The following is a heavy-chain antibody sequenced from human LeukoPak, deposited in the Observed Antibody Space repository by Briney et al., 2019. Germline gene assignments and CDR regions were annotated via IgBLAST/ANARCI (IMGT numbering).Heavy chain of an antibody. J-gene: IGHJ5*02. D-gene: IGHD3-10*01. CDR3: ARDGPNVLLWFGELTNNWFDP. CDR1: GFTFSSYW. Sequence: GGSLRLSCAASGFTFSSYWMSWVRQAPGKGLEWVANIKQDGSEKYYVDSMKGRFTISRDNAKNSLYLKMNSLRAEDTAVYYCARDGPNVLLWFGELTNNWFDPWAREPWSPSPQ. CDR2: IKQDGSEK. V-gene: IGHV3-7*03.